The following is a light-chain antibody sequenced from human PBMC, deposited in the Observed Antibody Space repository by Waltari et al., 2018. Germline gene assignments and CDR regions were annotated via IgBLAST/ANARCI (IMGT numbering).Light chain of an antibody. CDR1: SSDVGRNDL. Sequence: QSALTQPASVSGSPGQSITISCTGTSSDVGRNDLVSWYQQHPGNAPKLMIYAVTKRPSGVSSRFSASKSGNTASLTISGLQSEDEADYFCSSYRSSTTPIPVFGGGTKLTVL. J-gene: IGLJ2*01. CDR3: SSYRSSTTPIPV. V-gene: IGLV2-14*02. CDR2: AVT.